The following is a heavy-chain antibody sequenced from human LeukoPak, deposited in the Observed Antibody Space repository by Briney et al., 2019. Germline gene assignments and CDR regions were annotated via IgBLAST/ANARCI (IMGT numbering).Heavy chain of an antibody. CDR2: IYHSGST. Sequence: PSGTLSLTCAVSGGSISSSNWWSWVRPPPGKGLEWIGEIYHSGSTNYNPSLKSRVTISVDKSKNQFSLKLSSVTAADTAVYYCARDGLTTVTTSDAFDIWGQGTMVTVSS. J-gene: IGHJ3*02. CDR3: ARDGLTTVTTSDAFDI. V-gene: IGHV4-4*02. D-gene: IGHD4-17*01. CDR1: GGSISSSNW.